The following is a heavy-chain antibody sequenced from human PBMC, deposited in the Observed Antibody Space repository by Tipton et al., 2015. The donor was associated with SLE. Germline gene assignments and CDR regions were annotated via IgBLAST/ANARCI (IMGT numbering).Heavy chain of an antibody. CDR2: IYYSGST. CDR3: AGMHRGYSGYGHFDY. D-gene: IGHD5-12*01. J-gene: IGHJ4*02. CDR1: GASISSSGYY. V-gene: IGHV4-39*07. Sequence: TLSLTCSVSGASISSSGYYWGWIRQPPGKGLEWVGSIYYSGSTYYNPSLKSRVTIPVDTSKNHFSLKLSSVTAADTAVYYCAGMHRGYSGYGHFDYWGQGTLVTVSS.